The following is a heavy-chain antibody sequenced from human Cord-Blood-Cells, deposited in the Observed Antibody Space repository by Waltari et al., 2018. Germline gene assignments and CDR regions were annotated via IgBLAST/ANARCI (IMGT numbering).Heavy chain of an antibody. J-gene: IGHJ5*02. CDR3: ARVTGSGWYTRWFDP. D-gene: IGHD6-19*01. CDR1: GGSISSYY. CDR2: IYYSGST. Sequence: QVQLQESGPGLVKPSETLSLTCTVSGGSISSYYWSWIRQPPGKGLEWLGYIYYSGSTNYNPSLKSRVTISVDTSKNQFSLKLSSVTAADTAVYYCARVTGSGWYTRWFDPWGQGTLVTVSS. V-gene: IGHV4-59*01.